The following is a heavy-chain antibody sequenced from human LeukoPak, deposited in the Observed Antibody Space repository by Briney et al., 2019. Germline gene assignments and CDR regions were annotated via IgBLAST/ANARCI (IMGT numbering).Heavy chain of an antibody. V-gene: IGHV3-23*01. D-gene: IGHD3-16*01. CDR3: AKLGSIWQPDFDY. J-gene: IGHJ4*02. CDR2: ISGGASDT. CDR1: GFTFSGYG. Sequence: GGSLRLSCAASGFTFSGYGMSWVRQAPGKGLEWVSAISGGASDTFYGDSAKGRFTISRDNSRNTLYLQMNSLRAEDTAIYYCAKLGSIWQPDFDYWGQGILVTVSS.